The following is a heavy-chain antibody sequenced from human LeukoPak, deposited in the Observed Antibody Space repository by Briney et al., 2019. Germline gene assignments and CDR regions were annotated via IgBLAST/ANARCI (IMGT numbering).Heavy chain of an antibody. V-gene: IGHV4-59*11. CDR1: GGSMSYHY. CDR3: ARDREFSGSYPDAFDI. J-gene: IGHJ3*02. Sequence: SETLSLTCTVSGGSMSYHYWSWIRQPPGKGLEWIGYIHYSGSTNYNSSLKSRVAMSVDTSKNQFSLKLRSVTAADTAVYYCARDREFSGSYPDAFDIWGQGRMVTVSS. D-gene: IGHD1-26*01. CDR2: IHYSGST.